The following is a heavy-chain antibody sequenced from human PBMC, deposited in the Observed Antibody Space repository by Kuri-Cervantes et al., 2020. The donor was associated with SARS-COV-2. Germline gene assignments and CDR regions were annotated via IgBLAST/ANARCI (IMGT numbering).Heavy chain of an antibody. CDR1: GGSISSSSYY. CDR3: ATRSRGNY. CDR2: IYYSGST. J-gene: IGHJ4*02. D-gene: IGHD3-16*01. V-gene: IGHV4-39*01. Sequence: SETLSLTCTVSGGSISSSSYYWGWIRQPPGKGLEWIGSIYYSGSTYYNPSLKSRVTISVDTSKNQFSLKLSSVTAADTAVYYCATRSRGNYWGQGTLVTVSS.